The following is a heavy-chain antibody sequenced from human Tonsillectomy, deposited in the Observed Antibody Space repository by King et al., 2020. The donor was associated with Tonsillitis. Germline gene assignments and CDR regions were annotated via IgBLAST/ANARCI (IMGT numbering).Heavy chain of an antibody. D-gene: IGHD3-22*01. CDR3: VRETSIGIDY. V-gene: IGHV5-51*01. Sequence: VQLVESGAEMKKPAESLNISCKASGYRFNTYWTAWVRQMPGKGLEWMGIIYPGDSDTRYSPSFQGQITIAADKSISTAYLQWSSLKASDTAMYYCVRETSIGIDYWGQGTLVTVSS. CDR2: IYPGDSDT. CDR1: GYRFNTYW. J-gene: IGHJ4*02.